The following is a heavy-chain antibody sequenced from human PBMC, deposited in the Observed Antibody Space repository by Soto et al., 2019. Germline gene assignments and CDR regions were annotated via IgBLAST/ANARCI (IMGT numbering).Heavy chain of an antibody. D-gene: IGHD3-9*01. V-gene: IGHV4-34*01. Sequence: QVQLQQWGAGLLKPSETLSLTCAVYGGSFSGYYWSWIRQPPGKGLEWIGEINHSGSTNYNPSLKSRVTISVDTSKNQFSLKLSSVTAADTAVYYCANTYYDILTGPDAFDIWGQGTMVTVYS. J-gene: IGHJ3*02. CDR2: INHSGST. CDR1: GGSFSGYY. CDR3: ANTYYDILTGPDAFDI.